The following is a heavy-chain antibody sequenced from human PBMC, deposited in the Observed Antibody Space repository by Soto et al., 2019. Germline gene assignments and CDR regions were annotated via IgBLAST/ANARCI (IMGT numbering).Heavy chain of an antibody. CDR3: AGSRYGGYDFDT. CDR1: SGAINSSNW. CDR2: DAHNGYS. D-gene: IGHD5-12*01. J-gene: IGHJ4*02. Sequence: QVQLKESGPGLLKPSGTLSITCTVSSGAINSSNWWSWVRQPPGKGLEWIGEDAHNGYSHPTSYLQSRVTISLDKSRNQCSLGLAAVSAADTAMYYCAGSRYGGYDFDTRCQGTLVAVSS. V-gene: IGHV4-4*02.